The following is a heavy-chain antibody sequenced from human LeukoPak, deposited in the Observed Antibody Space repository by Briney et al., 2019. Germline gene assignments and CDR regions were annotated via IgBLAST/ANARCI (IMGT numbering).Heavy chain of an antibody. CDR2: ISSSGSTI. Sequence: GGSLRLSCAASGFTFSSYEMNWVRQAPGKGLEWVSYISSSGSTIYYADSVKGRFTISRDNAKNSLYLQMNSLRAEDTAVYYCAKTRASYSYGYGGAFDIWGQGTMVTVSS. J-gene: IGHJ3*02. CDR3: AKTRASYSYGYGGAFDI. V-gene: IGHV3-48*03. CDR1: GFTFSSYE. D-gene: IGHD5-18*01.